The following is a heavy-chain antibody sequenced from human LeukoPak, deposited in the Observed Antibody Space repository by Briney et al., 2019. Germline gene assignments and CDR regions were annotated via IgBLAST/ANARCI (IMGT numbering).Heavy chain of an antibody. CDR1: GYTFISYD. D-gene: IGHD6-13*01. CDR2: MNPNSGNT. V-gene: IGHV1-8*03. CDR3: ARSSIIAAAGPYYFDY. Sequence: ASVKVSCKASGYTFISYDINWVRQVTGQGLEWMGWMNPNSGNTGYAQKFQGRVTTTRNTSISTAFMELSSLRSEDTAVYYCARSSIIAAAGPYYFDYWGQGTLVTVSS. J-gene: IGHJ4*02.